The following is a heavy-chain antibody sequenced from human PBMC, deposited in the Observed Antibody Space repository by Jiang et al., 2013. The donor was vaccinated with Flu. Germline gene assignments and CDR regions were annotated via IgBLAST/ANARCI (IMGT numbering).Heavy chain of an antibody. Sequence: QLLESGGDLIQPGGSLRLSCAASGFTVSGNYMNWVRQAPGKGLEWVSFIDSGGGTYYAGSVKGRFTISRDNSKNTLYLQMNSLRAEDTAVYYCARAPDGAYESRFFDSWGHGTLVTVSS. J-gene: IGHJ4*01. D-gene: IGHD4-17*01. CDR3: ARAPDGAYESRFFDS. CDR1: GFTVSGNY. CDR2: IDSGGGT. V-gene: IGHV3-53*01.